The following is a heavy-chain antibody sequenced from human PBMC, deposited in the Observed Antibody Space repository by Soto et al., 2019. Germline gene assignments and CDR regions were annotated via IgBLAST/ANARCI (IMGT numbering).Heavy chain of an antibody. D-gene: IGHD1-1*01. Sequence: GESLKISCKGSGYSFTSYWISWVRQMPGKGLEWMGRIDPSDSYTNYSPSFQGHVTISADKSISTAYLQWSSLKASDTAMYYCASLSRTRNHYYYGMDVWGQGTTVTVS. V-gene: IGHV5-10-1*01. CDR2: IDPSDSYT. CDR1: GYSFTSYW. J-gene: IGHJ6*02. CDR3: ASLSRTRNHYYYGMDV.